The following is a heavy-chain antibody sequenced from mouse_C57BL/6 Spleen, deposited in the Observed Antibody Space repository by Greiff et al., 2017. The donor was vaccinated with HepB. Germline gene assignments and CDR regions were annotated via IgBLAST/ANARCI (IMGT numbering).Heavy chain of an antibody. D-gene: IGHD1-1*01. V-gene: IGHV1-55*01. Sequence: VQLQQPGAELVKPGASVKMSCKASGYTFTSYWITWVKQRPGQGLEWIGDIYPGSGSTNYNEKFKSKATLTVDTSASTAYMQLSSLTSEDSAVYYCARSYYGPWYFDVWGTGTTVTVSS. CDR1: GYTFTSYW. J-gene: IGHJ1*03. CDR3: ARSYYGPWYFDV. CDR2: IYPGSGST.